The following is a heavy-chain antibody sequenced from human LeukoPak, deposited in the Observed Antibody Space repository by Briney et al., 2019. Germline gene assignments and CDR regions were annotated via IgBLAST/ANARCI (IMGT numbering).Heavy chain of an antibody. CDR1: GISFGNHC. CDR2: IKENGTIT. CDR3: GKSDWLVR. Sequence: PGGSLRLSCEASGISFGNHCMHWVRQAPGKGLMWVSRIKENGTITIYADSVKGRFTVSRDNAKNTLYFQMSSRRCEATAMYYCGKSDWLVRWGQGTLVTVSS. J-gene: IGHJ5*02. V-gene: IGHV3-74*01.